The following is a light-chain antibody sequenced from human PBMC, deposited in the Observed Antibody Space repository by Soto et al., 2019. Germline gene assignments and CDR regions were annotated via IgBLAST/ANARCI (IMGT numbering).Light chain of an antibody. CDR2: DVD. J-gene: IGLJ2*01. CDR1: SRDVGGYNY. V-gene: IGLV2-14*01. Sequence: QSALTQPASVSGSPGQSIAISCTGTSRDVGGYNYVSWYQQRPGKAPKLMLYDVDNRPSGVSSRFSGSKSGNTASLTISGLQAEDEADYYCSSYTSSNTLVVFGGGTKLTVL. CDR3: SSYTSSNTLVV.